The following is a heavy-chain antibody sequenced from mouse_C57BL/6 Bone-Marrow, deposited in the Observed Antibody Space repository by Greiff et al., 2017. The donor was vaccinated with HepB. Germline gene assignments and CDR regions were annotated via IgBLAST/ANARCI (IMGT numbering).Heavy chain of an antibody. Sequence: QVQLQQSGPGLVQPSQSLSITCTVSGFSLTSYGVHWVRQPPGKGLEWLGVIWSGGSTDYNAAFISRLSISKDNSKSQVFFKMNSLQADDTAIYYCAKKGYYSNYLFAYWGQGTLVTVSA. D-gene: IGHD2-5*01. CDR2: IWSGGST. V-gene: IGHV2-4*01. J-gene: IGHJ3*01. CDR3: AKKGYYSNYLFAY. CDR1: GFSLTSYG.